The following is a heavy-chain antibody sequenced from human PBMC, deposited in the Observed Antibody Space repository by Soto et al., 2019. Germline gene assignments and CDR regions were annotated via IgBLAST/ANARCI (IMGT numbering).Heavy chain of an antibody. CDR1: GGSISSSSYY. J-gene: IGHJ4*02. D-gene: IGHD6-19*01. V-gene: IGHV4-39*01. CDR3: ARHLGASQIAVAGH. CDR2: IYYSGST. Sequence: SETLSLTCTVSGGSISSSSYYWGWIRQPPGKGLEWIGSIYYSGSTYYNPSLKSRVTISVDTSKNQFSLKLSSVTAADTAVYYCARHLGASQIAVAGHWGQGTLVTVSS.